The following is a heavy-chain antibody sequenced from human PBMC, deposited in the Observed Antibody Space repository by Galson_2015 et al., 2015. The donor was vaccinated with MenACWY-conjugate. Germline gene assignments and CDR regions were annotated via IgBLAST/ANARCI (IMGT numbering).Heavy chain of an antibody. CDR2: IKQDGSEQ. CDR3: AGGGGFLVVN. D-gene: IGHD3-3*01. CDR1: GFTFSNFW. J-gene: IGHJ4*02. Sequence: SLRLSCAASRFTSGFTFSNFWMNWVRQAPGKGLEWVANIKQDGSEQYYVDSVKGRFTISRDNAKNSLYLQMNSLRADDTAVYYCAGGGGFLVVNWGQETLVTVSS. V-gene: IGHV3-7*03.